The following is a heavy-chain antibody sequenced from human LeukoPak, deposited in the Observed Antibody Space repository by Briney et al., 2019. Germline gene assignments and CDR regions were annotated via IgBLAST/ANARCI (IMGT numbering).Heavy chain of an antibody. D-gene: IGHD3-10*01. Sequence: SETLSLTCAVYGGSFSGYYWSWIRQPPGKGLEWIGEINHSGSTNYNPSLRSRVTISVDTSKNQFSLKLSSVTAADTAVYYCARGRLGYYGSGSYHKGFDPWGQGTLVTVSS. CDR3: ARGRLGYYGSGSYHKGFDP. CDR1: GGSFSGYY. J-gene: IGHJ5*02. V-gene: IGHV4-34*01. CDR2: INHSGST.